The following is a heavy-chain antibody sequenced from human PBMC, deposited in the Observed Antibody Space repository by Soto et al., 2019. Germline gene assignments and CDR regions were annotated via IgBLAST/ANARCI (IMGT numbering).Heavy chain of an antibody. Sequence: QVQLVQSGAEVKKPGSSVKVSCKASGGTFSSYTISWVRQAPGQGLEWMGRIIPILGIANYAQKFQGRVTITADKSTRTAYMELSSLRSEDTAVYYCARDVGDCSSTSCYGGSYFDYWGQGTLVTVSS. CDR1: GGTFSSYT. CDR2: IIPILGIA. D-gene: IGHD2-2*01. V-gene: IGHV1-69*08. CDR3: ARDVGDCSSTSCYGGSYFDY. J-gene: IGHJ4*02.